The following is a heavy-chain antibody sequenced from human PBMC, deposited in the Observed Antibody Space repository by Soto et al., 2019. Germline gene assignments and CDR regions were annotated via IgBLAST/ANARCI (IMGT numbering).Heavy chain of an antibody. D-gene: IGHD3-10*01. Sequence: SVKVSCKASGGTFSSYAISWVRQAPGQGLEWMGGTIPIFGTANYAQKFQGRVTITADESTSTAYMELSSLRSEDTAVYYCAMSGDYYGSGSDYYYYGMDVWGQGTTVTVSS. CDR2: TIPIFGTA. CDR3: AMSGDYYGSGSDYYYYGMDV. J-gene: IGHJ6*02. CDR1: GGTFSSYA. V-gene: IGHV1-69*13.